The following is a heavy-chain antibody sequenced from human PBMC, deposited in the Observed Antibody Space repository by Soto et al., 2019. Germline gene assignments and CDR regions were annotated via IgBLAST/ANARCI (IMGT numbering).Heavy chain of an antibody. CDR2: IVVGSGNT. CDR1: GFTFTSSA. CDR3: ARGWYYDSSGYYDAFDS. V-gene: IGHV1-58*01. J-gene: IGHJ3*02. Sequence: SVKVSCKASGFTFTSSAVQWVRQARGQRLEWIGWIVVGSGNTNYAQKFQERVTITRDISTSTAYMELSSLRSDDTAVYYCARGWYYDSSGYYDAFDSWGQGTMVTVSS. D-gene: IGHD3-22*01.